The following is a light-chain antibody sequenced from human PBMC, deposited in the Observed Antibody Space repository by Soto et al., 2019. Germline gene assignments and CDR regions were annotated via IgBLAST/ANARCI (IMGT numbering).Light chain of an antibody. CDR2: SAS. CDR1: QSVSSSY. CDR3: QQYNNWPRAT. Sequence: EIVLTQSPGTLSLSPGERATLSCRASQSVSSSYLAWYQQKPGQAPRLLIYSASRGATGFPARFSGSGSGTEFNLTISSLQSEDFGVYYCQQYNNWPRATFGGGTKVDIK. J-gene: IGKJ4*01. V-gene: IGKV3-15*01.